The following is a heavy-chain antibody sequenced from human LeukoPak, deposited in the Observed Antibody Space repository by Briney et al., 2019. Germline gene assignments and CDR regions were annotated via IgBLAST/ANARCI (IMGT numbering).Heavy chain of an antibody. CDR1: GGTFSSYA. CDR3: ARAPGYSSGWFYFDY. V-gene: IGHV1-69*01. CDR2: IIPIFGTA. D-gene: IGHD6-19*01. Sequence: SVKVSCKASGGTFSSYAISWVRQAPGQGLEWMGGIIPIFGTANYAQKFQGRVTITADESTSTAHMELSSLRSEDTAVYYCARAPGYSSGWFYFDYWGQGTLVTVSS. J-gene: IGHJ4*02.